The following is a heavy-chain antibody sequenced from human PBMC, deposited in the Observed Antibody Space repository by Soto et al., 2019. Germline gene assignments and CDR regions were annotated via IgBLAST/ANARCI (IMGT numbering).Heavy chain of an antibody. CDR3: ARADYGYGMDV. V-gene: IGHV3-74*01. Sequence: TVGSLRLSCAASGFTFSSYWMHWVRQAPGKGLVWVSRINSDGSSTSYADSVKGRFTISRDNAKNTLYLQMNSLRAEDTAVYYCARADYGYGMDVWGQGTTVTVSS. CDR2: INSDGSST. J-gene: IGHJ6*02. D-gene: IGHD3-10*01. CDR1: GFTFSSYW.